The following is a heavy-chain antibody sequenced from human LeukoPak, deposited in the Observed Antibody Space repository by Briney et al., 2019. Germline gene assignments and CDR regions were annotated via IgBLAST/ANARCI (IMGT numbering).Heavy chain of an antibody. J-gene: IGHJ4*02. CDR1: GGSISSGSYY. CDR2: IYTSGST. V-gene: IGHV4-61*02. D-gene: IGHD3-22*01. Sequence: SETLSLTCTVAGGSISSGSYYWSWIRQPAGKGLEWIGRIYTSGSTNYNPSLKSRVTISVDTSKNQFSLKLSSVTAADTAVYYCASWARYYYYDSSGPTDYWGQGTLVTVSS. CDR3: ASWARYYYYDSSGPTDY.